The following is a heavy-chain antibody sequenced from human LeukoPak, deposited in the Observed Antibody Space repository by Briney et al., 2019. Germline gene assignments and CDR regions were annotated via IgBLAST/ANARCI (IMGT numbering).Heavy chain of an antibody. CDR1: GGSISSSNW. J-gene: IGHJ4*02. CDR3: ATEMYYDGSGPHFDY. V-gene: IGHV4-4*02. CDR2: IFHTGNT. D-gene: IGHD3-22*01. Sequence: SGTLSLTCAVSGGSISSSNWWSWVRQPPGKGLEWIGEIFHTGNTNYNPPLKSRVTISVDKSKKQFSLKLSSVTAADTAVYYCATEMYYDGSGPHFDYWGQGTLVTVSS.